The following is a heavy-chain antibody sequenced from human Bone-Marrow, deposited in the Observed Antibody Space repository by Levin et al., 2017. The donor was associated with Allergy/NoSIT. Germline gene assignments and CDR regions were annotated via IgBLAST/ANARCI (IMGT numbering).Heavy chain of an antibody. Sequence: PGESLKISCATSGFTFSSYSMNWVRQAPGKGLEWVSYINSSSGTIYYADSLKGRFTISRDNAKNSLYLQMSSLRVEDTAVYYCVRGLPDYWGQGTLVTVSS. CDR3: VRGLPDY. CDR2: INSSSGTI. CDR1: GFTFSSYS. J-gene: IGHJ4*02. V-gene: IGHV3-48*01.